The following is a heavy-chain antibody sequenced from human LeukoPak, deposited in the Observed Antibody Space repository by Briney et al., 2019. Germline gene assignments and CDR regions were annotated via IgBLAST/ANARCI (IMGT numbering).Heavy chain of an antibody. CDR3: ARDLRPYGPSSVDY. V-gene: IGHV4-38-2*02. Sequence: SETLSLTCTVCGYSISSGYYWGWIRQPPVKGLEWIGSIFHSGSTYYNPSLKSRITISVDTSKNQFSLRLSSVTAADTAVYYSARDLRPYGPSSVDYCGQGTLVTVSP. CDR1: GYSISSGYY. J-gene: IGHJ4*02. D-gene: IGHD3-3*01. CDR2: IFHSGST.